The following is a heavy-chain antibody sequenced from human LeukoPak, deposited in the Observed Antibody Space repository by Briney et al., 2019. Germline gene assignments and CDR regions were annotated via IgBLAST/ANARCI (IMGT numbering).Heavy chain of an antibody. Sequence: IRQPXGKGLEWLGTVHHTGRAFYNPSLRGRTTVSVDTSKNQFSLKLTSVTAADTAVYYCAREPDAWGQGTLVTVSS. CDR3: AREPDA. J-gene: IGHJ5*02. CDR2: VHHTGRA. V-gene: IGHV4-39*07.